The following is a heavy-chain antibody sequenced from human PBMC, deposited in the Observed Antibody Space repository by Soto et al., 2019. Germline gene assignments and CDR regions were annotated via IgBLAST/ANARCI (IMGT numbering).Heavy chain of an antibody. J-gene: IGHJ4*02. V-gene: IGHV3-21*04. CDR2: TSSTTNYI. CDR3: AKDPEWELPKYYFDY. D-gene: IGHD1-26*01. Sequence: PGGSLRLSCAASGFTFTRYSMNWVRQAPGKGLEWVSSTSSTTNYIYYGDSMKGRFTISRDNSKNTLYLQMNSLRAEDTAVYYCAKDPEWELPKYYFDYWGQGTLVTVSS. CDR1: GFTFTRYS.